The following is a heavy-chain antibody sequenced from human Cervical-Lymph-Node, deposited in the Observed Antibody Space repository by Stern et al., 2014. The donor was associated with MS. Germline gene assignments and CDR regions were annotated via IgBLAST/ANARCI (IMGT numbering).Heavy chain of an antibody. Sequence: VQLVESGSELKKPGASVKVSCKASGYTFITYAMSWVRQAPGQGLEWMGWINTNTGNPTYAQGFTGRFVFSLDNSVSTAYLEISSLKAEDTAVYYCARSRVSVAGNYGYWGQGTLITVSS. D-gene: IGHD6-19*01. V-gene: IGHV7-4-1*02. J-gene: IGHJ4*02. CDR2: INTNTGNP. CDR1: GYTFITYA. CDR3: ARSRVSVAGNYGY.